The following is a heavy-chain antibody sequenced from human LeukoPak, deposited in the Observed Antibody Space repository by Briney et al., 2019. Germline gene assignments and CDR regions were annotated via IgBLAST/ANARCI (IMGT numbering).Heavy chain of an antibody. CDR1: GFTFSSYG. D-gene: IGHD6-19*01. CDR2: ISYDGSNK. J-gene: IGHJ4*02. Sequence: GGSLRLSCAASGFTFSSYGMHWVRQAPGKGLEWVAVISYDGSNKYYADSVKGRFTISRDNSKNTLYLQMNSLRAEDTAVYYCARGDNSSGWYPRYFDYWGQGTLVTVSS. V-gene: IGHV3-30*03. CDR3: ARGDNSSGWYPRYFDY.